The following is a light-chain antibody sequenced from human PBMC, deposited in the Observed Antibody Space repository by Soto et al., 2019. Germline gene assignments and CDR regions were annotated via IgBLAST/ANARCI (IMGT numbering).Light chain of an antibody. Sequence: DIQMTQSPSSVSASVGDRVTFTCRASQHISSWLAWYQQKPGKAPKPLIAAASILQSGAPSRFSGSGYGTDFTLTISSLQPEDFATYFCQQANTFPFTFGPGTRLEIK. V-gene: IGKV1-12*02. CDR2: AAS. J-gene: IGKJ3*01. CDR3: QQANTFPFT. CDR1: QHISSW.